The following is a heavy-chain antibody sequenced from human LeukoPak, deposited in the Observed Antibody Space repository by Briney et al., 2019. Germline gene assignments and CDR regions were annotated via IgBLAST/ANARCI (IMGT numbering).Heavy chain of an antibody. V-gene: IGHV1-8*03. J-gene: IGHJ4*02. Sequence: ASVKVSCKASGYTFTSYDINWVRQATGQGLEWMGWMNPNSGSTGYAQKFQGRVTITRNTSISTAYMELSSLRSEDTAVYYCARGYFRGSYSGDPPRFNDYWGQGTLVTVSS. CDR3: ARGYFRGSYSGDPPRFNDY. CDR2: MNPNSGST. CDR1: GYTFTSYD. D-gene: IGHD1-26*01.